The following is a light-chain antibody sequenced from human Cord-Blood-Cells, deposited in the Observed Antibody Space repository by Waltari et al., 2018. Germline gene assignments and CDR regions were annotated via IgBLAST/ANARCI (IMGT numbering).Light chain of an antibody. CDR2: AAS. CDR3: QQRYSTTPT. CDR1: QSISSY. J-gene: IGKJ5*01. V-gene: IGKV1-39*01. Sequence: DIQMTQSPSSLSASVGDRVTITCRASQSISSYLNWYQQKPGKAPKLLIYAASSLQSGVPSRFSGSGSGTDVTLTISSLQPEDFATYYCQQRYSTTPTLGQGTRLEIK.